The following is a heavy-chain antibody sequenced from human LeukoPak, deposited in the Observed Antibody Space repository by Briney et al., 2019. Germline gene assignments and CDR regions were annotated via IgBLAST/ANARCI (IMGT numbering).Heavy chain of an antibody. CDR3: ARAGYSSSWYPTHDAFDI. CDR1: GYTFTGYY. V-gene: IGHV1-2*02. D-gene: IGHD6-13*01. Sequence: GASVKVSCKASGYTFTGYYMHWVRQAPGQGLEWMGWINPNSGGTNYAQKFQGRVTMTRDTSISTAYMELSRLRSDDTAVYYCARAGYSSSWYPTHDAFDIWGQGTMVTVSS. J-gene: IGHJ3*02. CDR2: INPNSGGT.